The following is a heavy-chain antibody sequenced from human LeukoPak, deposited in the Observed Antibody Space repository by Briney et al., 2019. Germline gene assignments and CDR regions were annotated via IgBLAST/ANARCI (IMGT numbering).Heavy chain of an antibody. Sequence: PSETLSLTFTVSGCSIGTSAYYWNWIRQHPGKGLEWIGFISDSGSTLYNPSLKSRVTISSDTSKNQFSLKLTSVTAADMAVYYCARGRYSYGWNDSWGQGTLVTVSS. CDR2: ISDSGST. D-gene: IGHD3-16*02. CDR1: GCSIGTSAYY. CDR3: ARGRYSYGWNDS. V-gene: IGHV4-31*03. J-gene: IGHJ5*01.